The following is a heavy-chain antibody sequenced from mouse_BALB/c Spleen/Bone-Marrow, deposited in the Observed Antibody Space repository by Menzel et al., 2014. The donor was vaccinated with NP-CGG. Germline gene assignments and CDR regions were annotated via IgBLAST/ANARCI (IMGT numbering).Heavy chain of an antibody. V-gene: IGHV1S137*01. Sequence: QVQLQQPGAELVRPGVSVKISCKGSGYTFTDYTMHWVKQSHAKRLEWIGVISTYYGDASYNQKFKGKATMTVDKSSSTAYMELARLTSEDSAIYYCARVITTGYYGMDYWGQGTSVTVSS. CDR1: GYTFTDYT. CDR3: ARVITTGYYGMDY. D-gene: IGHD2-4*01. CDR2: ISTYYGDA. J-gene: IGHJ4*01.